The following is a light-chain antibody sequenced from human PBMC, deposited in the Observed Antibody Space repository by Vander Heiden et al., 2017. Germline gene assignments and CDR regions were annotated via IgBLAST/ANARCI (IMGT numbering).Light chain of an antibody. CDR2: GNS. Sequence: QSVLTQPPSVSGAPGQRVTTISNIGAGYGVHWYQQPPGTAPNLLLYGNSNRPSVVPDRFSGSKSGTSASLAITGLQAEDEADYYCQSYDRILSGYVFGTGTKVTVL. V-gene: IGLV1-40*01. CDR1: ISNIGAGYG. CDR3: QSYDRILSGYV. J-gene: IGLJ1*01.